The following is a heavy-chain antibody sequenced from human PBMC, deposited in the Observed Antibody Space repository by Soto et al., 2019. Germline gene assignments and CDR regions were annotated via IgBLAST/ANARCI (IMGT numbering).Heavy chain of an antibody. D-gene: IGHD2-15*01. CDR3: ARALPPPGSCRGGSCYLYYYYGMDV. CDR2: IYHSGST. Sequence: SETLSLPCAVSGGSISRGGYSWSWIRQPPGKGLEWIGYIYHSGSTYYNPSLKSRVTISVDRSKNQFSLKLSSVTAADPAVYYCARALPPPGSCRGGSCYLYYYYGMDVWGQGTTVTVSS. V-gene: IGHV4-30-2*01. CDR1: GGSISRGGYS. J-gene: IGHJ6*02.